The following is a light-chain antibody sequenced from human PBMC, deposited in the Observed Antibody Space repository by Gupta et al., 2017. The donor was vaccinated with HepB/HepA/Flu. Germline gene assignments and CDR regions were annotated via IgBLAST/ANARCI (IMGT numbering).Light chain of an antibody. J-gene: IGKJ1*01. CDR3: QHRSNSQT. CDR2: DAS. Sequence: EIVLTQSPASLSLSPGERATLPCRASQSVSSYLAWYQQKPGQAPRLLIYDASNFATGIPDRFSGSGEGTDFTLTSSSREPEDCAVYYLQHRSNSQTFGQGTKVEIK. V-gene: IGKV3-11*01. CDR1: QSVSSY.